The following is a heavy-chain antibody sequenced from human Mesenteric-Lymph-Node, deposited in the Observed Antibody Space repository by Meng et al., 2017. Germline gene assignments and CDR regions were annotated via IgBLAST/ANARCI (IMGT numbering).Heavy chain of an antibody. Sequence: ASVKVSCKASGYTFTAYYIHWVRQAPGQGLEWMGRISPNSGGTNYAQKFQGRVTMTRDTSISTAYMELSRLRSDDTAVYYCAAPSITGDAFNIWDQGTMVTVSS. CDR2: ISPNSGGT. J-gene: IGHJ3*02. V-gene: IGHV1-2*06. D-gene: IGHD1-20*01. CDR3: AAPSITGDAFNI. CDR1: GYTFTAYY.